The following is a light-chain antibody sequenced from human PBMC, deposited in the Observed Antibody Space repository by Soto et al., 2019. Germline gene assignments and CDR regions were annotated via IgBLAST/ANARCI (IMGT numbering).Light chain of an antibody. Sequence: SQSPATLSLSPGERATLSCRASQSVSSYLAWYQQKPGQAPSLLIYDAANRATGIPARFSGSRSATDFSPTIISLVHADFVVSYCRQRFNCHPITFGQGTRLEIK. CDR3: RQRFNCHPIT. CDR1: QSVSSY. CDR2: DAA. J-gene: IGKJ5*01. V-gene: IGKV3-11*01.